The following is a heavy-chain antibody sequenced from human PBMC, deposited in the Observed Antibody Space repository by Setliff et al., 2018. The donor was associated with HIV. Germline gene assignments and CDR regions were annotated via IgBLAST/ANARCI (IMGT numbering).Heavy chain of an antibody. CDR1: GYTFTTYG. CDR3: AREGLWSGDRGYYMDV. V-gene: IGHV1-18*01. Sequence: ASVKVSCKASGYTFTTYGITWVRQTPGQGLEWMGWIGTDNGNTNYAQKFQGRVTMTTDTSTSTVYMELGSLISDDTAVYYCAREGLWSGDRGYYMDVWGTGTAVTVSS. J-gene: IGHJ6*03. D-gene: IGHD3-10*01. CDR2: IGTDNGNT.